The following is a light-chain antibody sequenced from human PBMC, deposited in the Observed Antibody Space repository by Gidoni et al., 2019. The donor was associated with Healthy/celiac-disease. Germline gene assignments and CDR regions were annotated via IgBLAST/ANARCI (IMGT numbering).Light chain of an antibody. CDR3: SSYTSSSTHWV. Sequence: QSALPQPASVSGSPGQSITISCTGTSSDVGGYNYVSWYQQHPGKAPKLMIYDVSNRPSGVSNRFSGSKSGNTASLTISGLQAEDEDDYYCSSYTSSSTHWVFGGGTKLTVL. CDR1: SSDVGGYNY. V-gene: IGLV2-14*01. CDR2: DVS. J-gene: IGLJ3*02.